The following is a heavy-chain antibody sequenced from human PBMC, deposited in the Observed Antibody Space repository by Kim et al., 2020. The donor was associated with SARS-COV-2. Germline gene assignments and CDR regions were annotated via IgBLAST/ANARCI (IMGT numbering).Heavy chain of an antibody. J-gene: IGHJ6*02. CDR3: VKGGRPRGMDV. V-gene: IGHV3-64D*09. Sequence: TYYADSVKGRFTISRDNSKNTLYLQMSSLRAEDTAVYYCVKGGRPRGMDVWGQGTTVTVSS. CDR2: T.